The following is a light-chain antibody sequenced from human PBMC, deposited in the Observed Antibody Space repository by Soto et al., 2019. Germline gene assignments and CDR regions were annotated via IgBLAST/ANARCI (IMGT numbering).Light chain of an antibody. CDR3: QQCDNLPIT. Sequence: DIQMTQSPSSLSASVGDRVTITCQARQDISNYLNWYQQKPGKAPKLLIYDASNLETGGPSRLSGSGSGTDFTYTISSLQPEDIATYYCQQCDNLPITFGGGTKVDIK. J-gene: IGKJ4*01. CDR2: DAS. CDR1: QDISNY. V-gene: IGKV1-33*01.